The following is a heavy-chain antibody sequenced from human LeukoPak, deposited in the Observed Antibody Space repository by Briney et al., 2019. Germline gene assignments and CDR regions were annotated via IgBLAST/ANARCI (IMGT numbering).Heavy chain of an antibody. CDR2: INPNSGGT. CDR1: GYTFTGYY. Sequence: ASVKVSCKASGYTFTGYYMHWVRQAPGQGLEWMGWINPNSGGTNYVQKFQGRVTMTRDTSISTAYMELSRLRSDDTAVYYCARDKWELRGRNWFDPWGQGTLVTVSS. CDR3: ARDKWELRGRNWFDP. V-gene: IGHV1-2*02. D-gene: IGHD1-26*01. J-gene: IGHJ5*02.